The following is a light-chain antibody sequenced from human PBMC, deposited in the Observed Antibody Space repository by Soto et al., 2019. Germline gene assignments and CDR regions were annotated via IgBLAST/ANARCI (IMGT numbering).Light chain of an antibody. Sequence: DIQVTQSPSSLSAFVGDRVTITCRASQSISVYLNWYQQKPGKAPKFLIYAASSLQSGVPSRFSGSGSGTDFTLTISSLQPEDFATYFCQQSYSTPITFGQGTRLEIK. CDR1: QSISVY. J-gene: IGKJ5*01. V-gene: IGKV1-39*01. CDR2: AAS. CDR3: QQSYSTPIT.